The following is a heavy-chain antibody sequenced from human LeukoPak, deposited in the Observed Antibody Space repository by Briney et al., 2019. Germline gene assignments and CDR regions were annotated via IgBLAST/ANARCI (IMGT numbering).Heavy chain of an antibody. CDR1: GFTFSSYV. CDR3: AKDGGTHFDH. V-gene: IGHV3-30*04. CDR2: ISYDGSNE. Sequence: PGGSLRLSCAASGFTFSSYVMHWVRQAPGKGLEWVAIISYDGSNEYYADSVKGRFTISRDNSKNTLYLQMNSLRAADTAVYYCAKDGGTHFDHWGQGTLVTVSS. J-gene: IGHJ4*02. D-gene: IGHD1-26*01.